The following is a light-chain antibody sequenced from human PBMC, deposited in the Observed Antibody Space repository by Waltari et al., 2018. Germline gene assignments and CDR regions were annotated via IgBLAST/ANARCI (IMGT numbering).Light chain of an antibody. V-gene: IGKV1-5*03. Sequence: DIQMTQSPSTLSASVGDRVTITCRASQSISSWLAWYQQKPGKAPKLLIYKASSLESVVPSRFSGRGSGTEFTLTISSLQPDDFATYYCQQYNSYSYTFGQGTKLEIK. CDR3: QQYNSYSYT. J-gene: IGKJ2*01. CDR2: KAS. CDR1: QSISSW.